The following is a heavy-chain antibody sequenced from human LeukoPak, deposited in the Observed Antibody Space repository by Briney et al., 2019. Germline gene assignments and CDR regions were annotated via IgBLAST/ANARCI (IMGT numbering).Heavy chain of an antibody. CDR1: KSSFSTYP. Sequence: GGSLRLSCAASKSSFSTYPMNWVRQAPGKGLEWVSTIGGSGGNTYYADSVKGRFTISRDSSKNTLYLQMNSLRAEDTAIYYCAKERPQTTSFDYWGQGTLVTVSS. CDR3: AKERPQTTSFDY. D-gene: IGHD2/OR15-2a*01. CDR2: IGGSGGNT. V-gene: IGHV3-23*01. J-gene: IGHJ4*02.